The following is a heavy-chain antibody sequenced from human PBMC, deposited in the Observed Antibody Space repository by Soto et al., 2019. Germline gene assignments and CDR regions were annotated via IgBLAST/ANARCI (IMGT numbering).Heavy chain of an antibody. D-gene: IGHD6-13*01. Sequence: QVQLVQSGAEVKKPGASVKVSCKASGYTFTSYAMHWVRQAPGQRLEWMGWINAGNGNTKYSQKFQGRVTITRDTAASTAYMELSSLRSEDTAVYYCARLDIAAAGPVDYWGQGTLVTVSS. CDR1: GYTFTSYA. V-gene: IGHV1-3*01. CDR3: ARLDIAAAGPVDY. J-gene: IGHJ4*02. CDR2: INAGNGNT.